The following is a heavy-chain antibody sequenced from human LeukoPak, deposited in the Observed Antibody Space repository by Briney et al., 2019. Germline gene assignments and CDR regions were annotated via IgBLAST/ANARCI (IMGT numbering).Heavy chain of an antibody. D-gene: IGHD3-10*01. CDR3: ARAFLLWFGGEDY. CDR1: GGSISSSSYY. CDR2: IYYSGST. J-gene: IGHJ4*02. V-gene: IGHV4-39*06. Sequence: SPSETLSLTCTVSGGSISSSSYYWGWIRQPPGKGLEWIGSIYYSGSTYYNPSLKSRVTISVDTSKNQFPLKLSSVTAADTAVYYCARAFLLWFGGEDYWGQGTLVTVSS.